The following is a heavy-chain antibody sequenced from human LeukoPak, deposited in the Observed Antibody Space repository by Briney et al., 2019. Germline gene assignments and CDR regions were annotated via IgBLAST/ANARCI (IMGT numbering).Heavy chain of an antibody. V-gene: IGHV3-9*01. CDR2: ISWNSGSI. CDR1: GFTFDDYA. CDR3: AKDIASVGIAVAVFDY. J-gene: IGHJ4*02. Sequence: PGGSLRLSCAASGFTFDDYAMHWVRQAPGKGLEWVSGISWNSGSIGYADSVKGRFTISRDNAKNSLYLQTNSLRAEDTALYYCAKDIASVGIAVAVFDYWGQGTLVTVSS. D-gene: IGHD6-19*01.